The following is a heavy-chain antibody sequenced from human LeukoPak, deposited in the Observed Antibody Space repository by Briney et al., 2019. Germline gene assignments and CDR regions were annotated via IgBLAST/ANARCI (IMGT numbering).Heavy chain of an antibody. CDR3: AREYNWNYVDY. Sequence: PGGSLRLSCAASGFTFSSYEMNWVRQAPGKGLEWVSYISSSGSTIYYADSVKGRFTISRDNAKNSLYLQMNSLRAEDTALYYCAREYNWNYVDYWGQGTLVTVSS. D-gene: IGHD1-20*01. CDR1: GFTFSSYE. J-gene: IGHJ4*02. CDR2: ISSSGSTI. V-gene: IGHV3-48*03.